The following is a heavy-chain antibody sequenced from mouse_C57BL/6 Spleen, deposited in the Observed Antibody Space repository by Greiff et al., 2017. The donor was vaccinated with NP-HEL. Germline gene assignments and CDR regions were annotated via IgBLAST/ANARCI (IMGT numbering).Heavy chain of an antibody. CDR3: TAYRLRRGYYFDY. CDR2: IRLKSDNYAT. D-gene: IGHD2-12*01. V-gene: IGHV6-3*01. Sequence: DVQLQESGGGLVQPGGSMKLSCVASGFTFSNYWMNWVRQSPEKGLEWVAQIRLKSDNYATHYAESVKGRFTISRDDSKSSVYLQMNNLRAEDTGIYYCTAYRLRRGYYFDYWGQGTTLTVSS. J-gene: IGHJ2*01. CDR1: GFTFSNYW.